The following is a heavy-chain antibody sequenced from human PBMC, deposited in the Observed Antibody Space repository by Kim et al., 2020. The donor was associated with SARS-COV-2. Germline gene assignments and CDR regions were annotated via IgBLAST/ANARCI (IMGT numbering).Heavy chain of an antibody. D-gene: IGHD3-16*02. CDR3: ARDHGLGELSEIDY. J-gene: IGHJ4*02. Sequence: ADSVKGRFTISRDNAKNSLYLQMNSLRAEDTAVYYCARDHGLGELSEIDYWGQGTLVTVSS. V-gene: IGHV3-21*01.